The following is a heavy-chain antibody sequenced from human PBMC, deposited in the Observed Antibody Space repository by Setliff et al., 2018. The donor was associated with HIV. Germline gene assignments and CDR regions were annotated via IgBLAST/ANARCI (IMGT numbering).Heavy chain of an antibody. CDR1: GGSISSSSYY. Sequence: PSETLSLTCTVSGGSISSSSYYWGWIRQPPGKGLEWIGSIYYSGSTNYNPSLKSRAAISVDRSKRHFFLKLRSVTAADTAVYYCARQWAERVMDVWGNGTTVTAP. J-gene: IGHJ6*03. CDR2: IYYSGST. V-gene: IGHV4-39*01. CDR3: ARQWAERVMDV. D-gene: IGHD1-26*01.